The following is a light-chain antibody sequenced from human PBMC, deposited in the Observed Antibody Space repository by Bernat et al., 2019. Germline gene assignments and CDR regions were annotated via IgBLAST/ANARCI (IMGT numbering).Light chain of an antibody. CDR2: DVD. J-gene: IGLJ3*02. Sequence: QTVLTQPRSVSGSPGQSVTISCTGTTSGVGTYEYVSWYQQHPGKALQLMIYDVDKRPSGVPDRFSGSKSGNTASLTISGLQAEDEADYYCCSHTGSFTWVFGGGTKLTVL. V-gene: IGLV2-11*01. CDR3: CSHTGSFTWV. CDR1: TSGVGTYEY.